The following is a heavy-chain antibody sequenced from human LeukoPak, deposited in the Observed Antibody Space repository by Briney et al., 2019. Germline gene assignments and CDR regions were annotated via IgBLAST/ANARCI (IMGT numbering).Heavy chain of an antibody. CDR2: INTGTDDS. D-gene: IGHD6-19*01. Sequence: ASVKVSCKASGYTFTDFAMHWMRQAPGQRLEWMGWINTGTDDSKYSQKFQGRVTITRDTSARIVYMELSSLIFEDTAVYYCARGSAWYVAYWGQGTLVTVSS. CDR3: ARGSAWYVAY. J-gene: IGHJ4*02. CDR1: GYTFTDFA. V-gene: IGHV1-3*04.